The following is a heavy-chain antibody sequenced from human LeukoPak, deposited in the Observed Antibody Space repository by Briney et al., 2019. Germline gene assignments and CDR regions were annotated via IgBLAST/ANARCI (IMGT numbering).Heavy chain of an antibody. V-gene: IGHV4-59*01. D-gene: IGHD3-3*01. Sequence: SETLSLTCTVSGGSISSYYWSWIRKPPCTVLDWIGYIYYSGSTNYHPSLKTPVTISVDTSKYQFSLKLSSVTAADPAVYYCARDSRPIYDRPRRNWFDPWGQGTLVTVSS. CDR1: GGSISSYY. J-gene: IGHJ5*02. CDR3: ARDSRPIYDRPRRNWFDP. CDR2: IYYSGST.